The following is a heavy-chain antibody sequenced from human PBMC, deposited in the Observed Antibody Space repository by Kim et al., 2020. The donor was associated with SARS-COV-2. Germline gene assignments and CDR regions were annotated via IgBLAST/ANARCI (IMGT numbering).Heavy chain of an antibody. Sequence: ASVKVSCKASGYTFTSYDINWVRQATGQGLEWMGWMNPNSGNTGYAQKFQGRVTMTRNTSISTAYMELSSLRSEDTAVYYCARAGRAMVRGVIITGPIGYWGQGTLVTVSS. J-gene: IGHJ4*02. V-gene: IGHV1-8*01. CDR2: MNPNSGNT. CDR3: ARAGRAMVRGVIITGPIGY. D-gene: IGHD3-10*01. CDR1: GYTFTSYD.